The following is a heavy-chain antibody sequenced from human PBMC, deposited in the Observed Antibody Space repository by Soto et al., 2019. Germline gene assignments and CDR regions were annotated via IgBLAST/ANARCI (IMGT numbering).Heavy chain of an antibody. Sequence: EVQLVESGGGLVKPGGSLRLSCEASGFTFNTYDMNWVRQAPGKGLEWVSSITTSSAYIYYADSLKGRITISRDNAKNSLFLQMNSLRAEDTAVYYCVRSGNVRVLRHCWFDTWGQGTLVTVSS. V-gene: IGHV3-21*01. CDR1: GFTFNTYD. CDR2: ITTSSAYI. J-gene: IGHJ5*02. CDR3: VRSGNVRVLRHCWFDT. D-gene: IGHD2-15*01.